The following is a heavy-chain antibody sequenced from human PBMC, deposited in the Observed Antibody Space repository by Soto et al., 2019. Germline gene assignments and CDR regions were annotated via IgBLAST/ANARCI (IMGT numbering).Heavy chain of an antibody. CDR2: IGLSGDTI. CDR1: GFIFRSYS. D-gene: IGHD3-16*01. V-gene: IGHV3-48*04. CDR3: ARESFSASPNFFDY. J-gene: IGHJ4*02. Sequence: GGSLRLSCAASGFIFRSYSMAWVRQAPGKGLEWIAYIGLSGDTIYYADSVKGLFTISRDHAKNSLELQMNSLRADDTALYYCARESFSASPNFFDYWGRGTQVTVS.